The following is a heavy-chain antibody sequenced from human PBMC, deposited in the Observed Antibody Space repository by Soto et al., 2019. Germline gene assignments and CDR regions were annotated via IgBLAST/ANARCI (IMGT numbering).Heavy chain of an antibody. V-gene: IGHV4-61*01. CDR3: ARDCDSRGYCNDAFDI. J-gene: IGHJ3*02. CDR2: IYYSGST. Sequence: LYLNCTVSGGSVSRGSYYWSWIRQPPGQGLEWIGYIYYSGSTNSNPSLKSRVTISVDTSKNQFSLKLSSVTAADTAVYYCARDCDSRGYCNDAFDIWGQGTMVTVSS. CDR1: GGSVSRGSYY. D-gene: IGHD3-22*01.